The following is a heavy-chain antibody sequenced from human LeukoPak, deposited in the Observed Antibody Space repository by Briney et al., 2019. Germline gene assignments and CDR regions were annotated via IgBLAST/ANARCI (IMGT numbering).Heavy chain of an antibody. CDR3: AVSSSRYVGYYMDV. CDR1: GFTFSSYS. CDR2: ISSSSSYI. Sequence: PGGSLRLSCAASGFTFSSYSMNWVRQAPGKGLEWVSSISSSSSYIYYADSVKGRFTISRDNAKNSLYLQMNSLRAEDTAVYYCAVSSSRYVGYYMDVWGKGTTVTVSS. V-gene: IGHV3-21*01. D-gene: IGHD6-13*01. J-gene: IGHJ6*03.